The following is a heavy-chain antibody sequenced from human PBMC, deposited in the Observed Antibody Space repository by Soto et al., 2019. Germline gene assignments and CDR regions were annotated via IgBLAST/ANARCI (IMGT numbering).Heavy chain of an antibody. V-gene: IGHV1-18*01. CDR3: ARDPSTSRFDY. J-gene: IGHJ4*02. D-gene: IGHD2-2*01. Sequence: QVLLVQSGPEVRKPGASVKVPCKASGYTFTSHGVSWLRQAPGQGLEWLGWISTYSGIRNYARKFQDRVTMGSDTSTSTVYMELRSLTSNDTAMYYCARDPSTSRFDYWGQGTLVTVSS. CDR2: ISTYSGIR. CDR1: GYTFTSHG.